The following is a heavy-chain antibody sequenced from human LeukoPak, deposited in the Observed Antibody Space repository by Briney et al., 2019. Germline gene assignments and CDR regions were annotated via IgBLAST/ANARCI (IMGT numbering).Heavy chain of an antibody. V-gene: IGHV3-23*01. CDR2: ISGTGGST. J-gene: IGHJ4*02. CDR1: GFTFSSYA. Sequence: PGGSLRLSCAASGFTFSSYAMSWVRQAPGKGLEWVSTISGTGGSTYYADSVKGRFTISRDNSKGTLYLQMNSLRAEDTAVYYCAKFLPTHIVVANYYFDYWGQGTLVTVSS. D-gene: IGHD2-21*01. CDR3: AKFLPTHIVVANYYFDY.